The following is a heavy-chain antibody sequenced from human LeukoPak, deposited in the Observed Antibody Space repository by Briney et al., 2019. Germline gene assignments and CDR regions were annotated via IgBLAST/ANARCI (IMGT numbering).Heavy chain of an antibody. CDR2: TYYRSKWYN. J-gene: IGHJ6*02. CDR1: GDSVSSNSAA. Sequence: SQTLSLTFAISGDSVSSNSAAWNWIRQSPSRGLEWLGRTYYRSKWYNDYAVSVKSRITINPDTSKNQFSLQLNSVTPEDTAVYYCARHSGVYYYDSSGYHSHYYYYYYGMDVWGQGTTVTVSS. D-gene: IGHD3-22*01. CDR3: ARHSGVYYYDSSGYHSHYYYYYYGMDV. V-gene: IGHV6-1*01.